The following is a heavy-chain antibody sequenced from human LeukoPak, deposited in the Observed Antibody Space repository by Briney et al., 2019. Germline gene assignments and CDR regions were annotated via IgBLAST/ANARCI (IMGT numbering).Heavy chain of an antibody. CDR3: ASTIYGSGTGHPHRTFDY. CDR2: IYYSGST. J-gene: IGHJ4*02. D-gene: IGHD3-10*01. CDR1: GGSISSYY. V-gene: IGHV4-59*01. Sequence: SETLSLTCTVSGGSISSYYWSWIRQPPGKGLEWIGYIYYSGSTNYNPSLKSRVTISVDTSKNQFSLKLSSVTAADTAVYYCASTIYGSGTGHPHRTFDYWGQGTLVTVSS.